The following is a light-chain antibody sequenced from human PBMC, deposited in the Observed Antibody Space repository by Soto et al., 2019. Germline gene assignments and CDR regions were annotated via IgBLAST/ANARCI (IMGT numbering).Light chain of an antibody. Sequence: EIVLTQSPATLSSFAGDRGRIFCKTSQYINTRLAWYQHRPGQAPRLLIYQTSIRAAGIPDRFSGSGSGTDFTLTISRLEPEDFAVYYCQQYGSSPLYTFGQGTRLEIK. J-gene: IGKJ5*01. CDR3: QQYGSSPLYT. CDR2: QTS. CDR1: QYINTR. V-gene: IGKV3-20*01.